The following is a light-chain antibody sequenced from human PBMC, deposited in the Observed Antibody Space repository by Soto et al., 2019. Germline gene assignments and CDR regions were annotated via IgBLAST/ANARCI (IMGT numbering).Light chain of an antibody. CDR3: QQFDTSPPST. CDR1: QSVSSNY. Sequence: EIVLTQSPGTLSLSPGERATLSCRASQSVSSNYLAWHQQKPGQAPRLLIYGASSRATGIPDRFSGSGSGTDFTLTISRLEPEDFAVYYCQQFDTSPPSTFGQGTRLEIK. V-gene: IGKV3-20*01. CDR2: GAS. J-gene: IGKJ5*01.